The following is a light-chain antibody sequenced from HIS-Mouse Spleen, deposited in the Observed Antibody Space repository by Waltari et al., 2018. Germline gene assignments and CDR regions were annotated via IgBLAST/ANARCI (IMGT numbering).Light chain of an antibody. J-gene: IGKJ1*01. CDR2: GAS. V-gene: IGKV3-15*01. CDR3: QQYNNWPPRT. Sequence: EIVMTQSPATLSVSPGERATLSCRASQSVSSNLAWYQQKPGQAPRLLIYGASNRATGIPARFSGSGSGKELTLTISSMQSEDFAVYYCQQYNNWPPRTFGQGTKVEIK. CDR1: QSVSSN.